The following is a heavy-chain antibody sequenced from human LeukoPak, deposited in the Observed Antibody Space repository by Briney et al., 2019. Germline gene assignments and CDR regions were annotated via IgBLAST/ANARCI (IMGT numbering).Heavy chain of an antibody. CDR2: ITWDSGRI. Sequence: GGSLRLSCAASGFSFHDYDMHWVRQAPRKGLEWVAGITWDSGRIGYADSVKGRFTVSRDNAQNSLYLQMNSLRPEDTALYYCAKDLDASGRENDYYYGMDVWGQGTTVTVSS. CDR3: AKDLDASGRENDYYYGMDV. D-gene: IGHD3-10*01. V-gene: IGHV3-9*01. J-gene: IGHJ6*02. CDR1: GFSFHDYD.